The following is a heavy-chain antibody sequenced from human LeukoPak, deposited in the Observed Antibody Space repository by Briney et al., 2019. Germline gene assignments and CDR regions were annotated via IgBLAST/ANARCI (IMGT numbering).Heavy chain of an antibody. CDR1: GFTFSNSA. Sequence: GGSLRLSCAASGFTFSNSAMSWVRQAPGKGLEWVSSISGRGGSTYHADSVKGRFTISRDNSKNTLYLQMNSLRAEDTAVYYCAKAPYDSSGYYYTFDYWGQGTLVTVSS. CDR2: ISGRGGST. V-gene: IGHV3-23*01. CDR3: AKAPYDSSGYYYTFDY. D-gene: IGHD3-22*01. J-gene: IGHJ4*02.